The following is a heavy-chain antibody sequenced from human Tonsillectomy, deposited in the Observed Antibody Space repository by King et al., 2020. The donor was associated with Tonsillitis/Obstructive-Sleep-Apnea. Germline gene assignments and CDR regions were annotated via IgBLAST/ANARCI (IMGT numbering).Heavy chain of an antibody. CDR1: GFTFNDYG. J-gene: IGHJ4*02. V-gene: IGHV3-20*01. D-gene: IGHD3-3*01. CDR3: ARVNDFWSGYCFDY. Sequence: VQLVESGGGVVRPGESLRLSCAASGFTFNDYGMSWVRQTPGKGLEWVSGINWTGGSTGYADSVKGRFTISRDNAKNSLYLQMNSLRAEDTALYHCARVNDFWSGYCFDYWGQGTLVTVSS. CDR2: INWTGGST.